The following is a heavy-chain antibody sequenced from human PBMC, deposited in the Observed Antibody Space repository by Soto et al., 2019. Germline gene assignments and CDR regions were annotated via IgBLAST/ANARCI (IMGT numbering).Heavy chain of an antibody. CDR1: GFTFSSYG. CDR3: ARDPSFAYSSSWYDNWFDP. J-gene: IGHJ5*02. D-gene: IGHD6-13*01. Sequence: QVQLVESGGGVVQPGTSLRLSCAASGFTFSSYGMHWVRQAPGKGLEWVAVIWYDGSNKYYADSVKGRFTISRDNSKNTLYLQMNSLRAEDTAVYYCARDPSFAYSSSWYDNWFDPWGQGTLVTVSS. CDR2: IWYDGSNK. V-gene: IGHV3-33*01.